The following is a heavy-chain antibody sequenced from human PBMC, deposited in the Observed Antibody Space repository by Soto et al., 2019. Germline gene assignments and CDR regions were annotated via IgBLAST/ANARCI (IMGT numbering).Heavy chain of an antibody. J-gene: IGHJ5*02. Sequence: GASVKVSCKAPGGTFSSYAISWVRQAPGQGLEWMGGIIPIFGTANYAQKFQGRVTITADESTSTAYMELSSLRSEDTAVYYCARHGIRGVILFDPWGQGTLVTVSS. D-gene: IGHD3-10*01. CDR1: GGTFSSYA. V-gene: IGHV1-69*13. CDR3: ARHGIRGVILFDP. CDR2: IIPIFGTA.